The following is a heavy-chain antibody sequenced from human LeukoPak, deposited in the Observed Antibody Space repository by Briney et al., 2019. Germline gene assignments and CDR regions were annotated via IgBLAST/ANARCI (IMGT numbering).Heavy chain of an antibody. CDR1: GFTFSSYS. Sequence: PGGSLRLSCAASGFTFSSYSMTWVRQAPGKGLEWVSSITGSSSHIYYADSLRGRFTISRDNAKNSVYLQMNSLRVEDTAVYYCTKGGFGEFPDYWGQGTLVTVSS. CDR3: TKGGFGEFPDY. CDR2: ITGSSSHI. V-gene: IGHV3-21*01. D-gene: IGHD3-10*01. J-gene: IGHJ4*02.